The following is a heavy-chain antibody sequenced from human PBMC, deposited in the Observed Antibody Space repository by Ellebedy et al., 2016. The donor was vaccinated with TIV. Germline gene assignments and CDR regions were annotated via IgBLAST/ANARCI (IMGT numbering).Heavy chain of an antibody. V-gene: IGHV3-7*01. J-gene: IGHJ4*02. CDR2: INPDGSEK. CDR1: GFAFSSSW. CDR3: TRDFFYGRLDY. Sequence: GGSLRLSXVDSGFAFSSSWMAWVRQAPGRGLEWVANINPDGSEKDYVDSVKGRFSISRDNAKNSLFLQMNSLTTEDTAVYYCTRDFFYGRLDYWGQGALVTVSS. D-gene: IGHD2/OR15-2a*01.